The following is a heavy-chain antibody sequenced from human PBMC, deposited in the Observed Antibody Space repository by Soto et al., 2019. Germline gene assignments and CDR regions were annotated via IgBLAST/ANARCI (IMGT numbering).Heavy chain of an antibody. CDR3: ARDGTYYDFWSGYYTGDYYYGMDV. CDR2: ISAYNGNT. J-gene: IGHJ6*02. V-gene: IGHV1-18*04. D-gene: IGHD3-3*01. CDR1: GYTFTSYG. Sequence: ASVKVSCTASGYTFTSYGISWVRQARGQGLEWMGWISAYNGNTNYAQKLQGRVTMTTDTSTSTAYMELRSLRSDDTAVYYCARDGTYYDFWSGYYTGDYYYGMDVWGQGTTVTVSS.